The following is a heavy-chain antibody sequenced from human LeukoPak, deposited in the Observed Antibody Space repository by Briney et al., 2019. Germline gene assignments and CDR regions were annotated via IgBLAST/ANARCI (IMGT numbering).Heavy chain of an antibody. CDR2: IRYSGST. CDR1: GGXLSSYS. J-gene: IGHJ3*02. CDR3: ARVSCGGDCFSATNAFDI. V-gene: IGHV4-59*01. Sequence: SETLSLTCIVSGGXLSSYSCSWIRQPPGKGQEWLGYIRYSGSTNYNPSLKSRVTISVDTSNNQFSLKLSSVTAAETAVHYCARVSCGGDCFSATNAFDIGGQGTVVTVSS. D-gene: IGHD2-21*02.